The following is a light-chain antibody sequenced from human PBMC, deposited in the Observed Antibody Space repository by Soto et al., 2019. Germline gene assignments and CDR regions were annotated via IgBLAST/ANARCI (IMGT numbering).Light chain of an antibody. J-gene: IGLJ2*01. CDR1: NIGSKS. CDR3: HVWDISGEQVV. CDR2: DDS. Sequence: SYELTQPPSVPVAPGQTATVTCGADNIGSKSVHWYQKKPGQAPLLVVFDDSDRPPGIPARFSAFNSGNTATLTINRVEDGDEADYYCHVWDISGEQVVFGGGTKLTVL. V-gene: IGLV3-21*02.